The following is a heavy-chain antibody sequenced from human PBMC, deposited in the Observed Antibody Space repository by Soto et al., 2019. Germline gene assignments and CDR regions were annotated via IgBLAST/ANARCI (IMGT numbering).Heavy chain of an antibody. Sequence: QVQLLQSGAEVKKPGASVKVSCKASGYTFTNYGITWVRQAPGQGLEWMGGIGAYNGNTHYTQRLQGRVTMTTDTSTSPAYMELRGLRSDDTAVYYCARGRQLVGYFYYYMDVWGKGTTVTVSS. CDR1: GYTFTNYG. CDR2: IGAYNGNT. V-gene: IGHV1-18*01. CDR3: ARGRQLVGYFYYYMDV. J-gene: IGHJ6*03. D-gene: IGHD6-6*01.